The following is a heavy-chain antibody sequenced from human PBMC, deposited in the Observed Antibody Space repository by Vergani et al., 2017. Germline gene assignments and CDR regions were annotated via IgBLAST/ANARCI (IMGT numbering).Heavy chain of an antibody. CDR3: ARPHDPFCSGVSCYPGY. CDR1: GFTFSSYW. J-gene: IGHJ4*02. D-gene: IGHD2-15*01. V-gene: IGHV3-7*01. Sequence: EVQLVESGGGLVQPGGSLRLSCAASGFTFSSYWMSWVRQAPGKGLEWVANIKQDGSEKYYVDSVKGRFTISRDNAKNSLYLQMNSLRAEDTAVYYCARPHDPFCSGVSCYPGYWGQGTLVTVSS. CDR2: IKQDGSEK.